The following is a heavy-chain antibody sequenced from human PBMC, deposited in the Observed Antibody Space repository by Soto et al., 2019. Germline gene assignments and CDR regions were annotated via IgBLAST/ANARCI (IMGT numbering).Heavy chain of an antibody. CDR2: IWYDGSNK. CDR1: GFTFSNYG. V-gene: IGHV3-33*01. J-gene: IGHJ4*02. Sequence: GGSLRLSCAASGFTFSNYGMHWVRQAPGKGLEWVAVIWYDGSNKWYADSVKGRFTISRDNSKNTLYLEMNSLRAEDTAVYYCARGNYDFRSGLDYWGQGALVTVSS. CDR3: ARGNYDFRSGLDY. D-gene: IGHD3-3*01.